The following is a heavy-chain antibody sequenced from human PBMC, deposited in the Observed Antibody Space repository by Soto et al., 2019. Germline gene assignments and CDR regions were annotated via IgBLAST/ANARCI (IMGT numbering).Heavy chain of an antibody. Sequence: ASVKVSCKASGYTFTSYAMHWVRQAPGQRLEWMGWINAGNGNTKYSQKFQGRVTITRDTSASTAYMELSSLRSEDTAVYYCARAGVVVAATIDYWGQGTLVTVSS. CDR2: INAGNGNT. CDR1: GYTFTSYA. CDR3: ARAGVVVAATIDY. D-gene: IGHD2-15*01. J-gene: IGHJ4*02. V-gene: IGHV1-3*01.